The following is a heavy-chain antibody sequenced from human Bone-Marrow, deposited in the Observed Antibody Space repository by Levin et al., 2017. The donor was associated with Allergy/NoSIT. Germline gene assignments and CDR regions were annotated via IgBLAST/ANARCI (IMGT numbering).Heavy chain of an antibody. J-gene: IGHJ1*01. V-gene: IGHV3-9*01. CDR2: ISWNSGTI. CDR1: GFNFDNYA. Sequence: GGSLRLSCAASGFNFDNYAMHWVRLVPGKGLEWVSGISWNSGTIGYADSVKGRFTISRDSAKSSLFLEMNSLRAEDAALYYCAKAPGAATGKGYFQHWGKGTLVTLSS. D-gene: IGHD1-1*01. CDR3: AKAPGAATGKGYFQH.